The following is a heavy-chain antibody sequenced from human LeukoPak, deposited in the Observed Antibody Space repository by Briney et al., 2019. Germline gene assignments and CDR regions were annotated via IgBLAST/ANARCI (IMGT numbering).Heavy chain of an antibody. D-gene: IGHD4-17*01. Sequence: SETLALTCAVSGYSISSGYYWGWIRQPPGKGLEWIGSIYQSGSTYYNPSLKSRLTISVDTSKNQFSLKLSSVTAADTAVYFCARVAHYGDRHYWYFDLWGRGTLVTVSS. V-gene: IGHV4-38-2*01. CDR2: IYQSGST. CDR3: ARVAHYGDRHYWYFDL. CDR1: GYSISSGYY. J-gene: IGHJ2*01.